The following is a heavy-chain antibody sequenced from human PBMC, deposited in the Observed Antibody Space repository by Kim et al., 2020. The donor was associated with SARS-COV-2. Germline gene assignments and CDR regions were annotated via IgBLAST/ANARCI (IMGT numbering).Heavy chain of an antibody. V-gene: IGHV3-53*01. D-gene: IGHD4-17*01. CDR2: INSGGNT. Sequence: GGSLRLSCAASGFTVSDNHMSWVRQAPGKGLEWVSIINSGGNTYYINSVKGRFTISRDSSKNTVDLQMNSLRGDDTAVYYCVSRLLTTRGRDYWGQGTLVTVSS. J-gene: IGHJ4*02. CDR3: VSRLLTTRGRDY. CDR1: GFTVSDNH.